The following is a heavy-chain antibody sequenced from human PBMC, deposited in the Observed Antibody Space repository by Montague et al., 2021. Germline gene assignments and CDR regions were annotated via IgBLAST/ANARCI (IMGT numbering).Heavy chain of an antibody. D-gene: IGHD3-10*01. V-gene: IGHV3-74*01. Sequence: SLRLSCAASGFTFSSYWMPWVRQAQGKGLVWVSRISTDGSSTTYADSVKGRFTTSRDNAKNMLYLQMNSLRAEDTAVYYCTFYKFRETPRGFDYWGQGTLVTVSA. CDR3: TFYKFRETPRGFDY. J-gene: IGHJ4*02. CDR1: GFTFSSYW. CDR2: ISTDGSST.